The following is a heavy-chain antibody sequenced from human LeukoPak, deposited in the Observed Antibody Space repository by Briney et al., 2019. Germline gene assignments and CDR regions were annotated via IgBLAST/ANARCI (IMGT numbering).Heavy chain of an antibody. CDR3: ARDARATRFLEWLSMDYYYYYYMDV. D-gene: IGHD3-3*01. Sequence: ASVKVSCKASGYTFTSYGISWVRQAPGQGLEWMGWINAGNGNTKYSQEFQGRVTITRDTSASTAYMELSSLRSEDMAVYYCARDARATRFLEWLSMDYYYYYYMDVWGRGTTVTVSS. V-gene: IGHV1-3*03. CDR1: GYTFTSYG. CDR2: INAGNGNT. J-gene: IGHJ6*03.